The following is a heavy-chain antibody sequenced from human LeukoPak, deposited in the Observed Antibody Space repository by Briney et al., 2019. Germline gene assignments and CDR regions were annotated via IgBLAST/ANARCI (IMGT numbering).Heavy chain of an antibody. CDR1: GFTVSSDY. J-gene: IGHJ3*01. Sequence: GGSLRLSCAVSGFTVSSDYMSWVRQAPGMGLEWVSIIYSGGDTYYADSVMGRFTISRHISENTVYLQMNSLRAEDTAVYYCARDWGTVWGQGTMVTVSS. CDR3: ARDWGTV. D-gene: IGHD3-16*01. V-gene: IGHV3-53*04. CDR2: IYSGGDT.